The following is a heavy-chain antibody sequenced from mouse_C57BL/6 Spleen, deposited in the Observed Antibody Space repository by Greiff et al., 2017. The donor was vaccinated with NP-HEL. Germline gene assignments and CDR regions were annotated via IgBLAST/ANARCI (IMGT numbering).Heavy chain of an antibody. CDR3: ARYPYGSSYWYFDV. CDR2: INPNNGGT. D-gene: IGHD1-1*01. J-gene: IGHJ1*03. Sequence: EVQLQQSGPELVKPGASVKISCKASGYTFTDYYMNWVKQSHGKSLEWIGDINPNNGGTSYNQKFKGKATLTVDKSSSTAYMELRSLTSEDSAVYYCARYPYGSSYWYFDVWGTGTTVTVSS. CDR1: GYTFTDYY. V-gene: IGHV1-26*01.